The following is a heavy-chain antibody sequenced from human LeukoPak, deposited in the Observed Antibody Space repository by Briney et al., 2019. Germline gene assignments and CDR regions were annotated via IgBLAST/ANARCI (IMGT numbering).Heavy chain of an antibody. CDR3: AREGSSWPAEYFQH. V-gene: IGHV3-48*04. D-gene: IGHD6-13*01. CDR1: GFTFSSYG. Sequence: ERSLRLSCAASGFTFSSYGMHWVRQAPGKGLEWVSYISSSGSTIYYADSVKGRFTISRDNAKNSLYLQMNSLRAEDTAVYYCAREGSSWPAEYFQHWGQGTLVTVSS. CDR2: ISSSGSTI. J-gene: IGHJ1*01.